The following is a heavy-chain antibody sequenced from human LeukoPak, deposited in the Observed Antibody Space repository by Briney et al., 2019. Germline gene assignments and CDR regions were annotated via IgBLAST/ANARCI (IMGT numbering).Heavy chain of an antibody. D-gene: IGHD6-13*01. V-gene: IGHV3-30-3*01. J-gene: IGHJ4*02. CDR2: ISYDGSNK. Sequence: GGSLRLSCAASGFTFSSYAMHWVRQASGKGLEWVAVISYDGSNKYYADSVKGRFTISRDNSKNTLYLQMNSLRAEDTAVYYCARDSSSWYLDYWGQGTLVTVSS. CDR1: GFTFSSYA. CDR3: ARDSSSWYLDY.